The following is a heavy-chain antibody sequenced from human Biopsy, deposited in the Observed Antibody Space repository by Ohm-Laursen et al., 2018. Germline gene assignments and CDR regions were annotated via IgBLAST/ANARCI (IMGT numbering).Heavy chain of an antibody. CDR2: INASSSYI. J-gene: IGHJ4*02. V-gene: IGHV3-21*01. CDR1: GVTLSGYS. CDR3: ARDQRGPSLLEAKLTPNYFDY. D-gene: IGHD1-1*01. Sequence: SLRLSCAASGVTLSGYSMNWVRQAPGKGLEWVSSINASSSYIYYADSVKGRFTVSKENGKNSLYLHMNSLRAEDTAVYYCARDQRGPSLLEAKLTPNYFDYWGRGSLVTVSS.